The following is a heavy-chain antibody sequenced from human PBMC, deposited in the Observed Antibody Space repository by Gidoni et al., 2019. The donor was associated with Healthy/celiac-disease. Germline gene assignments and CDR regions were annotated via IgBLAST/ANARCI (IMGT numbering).Heavy chain of an antibody. J-gene: IGHJ4*02. V-gene: IGHV4-61*01. CDR3: ARGPVVVH. D-gene: IGHD2-15*01. CDR1: GGSVSSGSYY. Sequence: QVQLQESGPGLVQPSDTLSLTCTVSGGSVSSGSYYWRWIRQPPGKGLEWIGYIYYSGSTNYNPSLKSRVTISVDTSKNQFSLKLSSVIAADTAVYYCARGPVVVHWGQGTLVTVSS. CDR2: IYYSGST.